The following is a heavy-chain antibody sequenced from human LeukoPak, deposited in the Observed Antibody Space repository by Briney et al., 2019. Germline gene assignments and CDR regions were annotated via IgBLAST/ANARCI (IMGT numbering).Heavy chain of an antibody. D-gene: IGHD2-2*01. V-gene: IGHV3-7*01. Sequence: GGSLRLSCAASGFTFSSYWMSWVRQAPGKGLEWVANIKQDGSEKYFVDSVKGRFIISRDNAKNSLYLQMNSLRAEDTAVYYCAKGGAGYCSGTSCPKYYYYGMDVWGHGTTVTVSS. CDR1: GFTFSSYW. CDR2: IKQDGSEK. CDR3: AKGGAGYCSGTSCPKYYYYGMDV. J-gene: IGHJ6*02.